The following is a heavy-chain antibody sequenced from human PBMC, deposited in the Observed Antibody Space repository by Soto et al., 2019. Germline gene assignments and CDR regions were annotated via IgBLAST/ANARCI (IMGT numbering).Heavy chain of an antibody. D-gene: IGHD3-22*01. CDR2: IWHDGSNE. V-gene: IGHV3-33*01. CDR1: GFTFSTHG. CDR3: ARGYSYYYDSSGYSGGYYLDY. J-gene: IGHJ4*02. Sequence: QVQLVESGGGVVQPGRSLRLSCAASGFTFSTHGMHWVRQAPGKGLEWMAVIWHDGSNEYYADSVKGRFTISRDNSKNTLYLQMNSLRAEDTAVYYCARGYSYYYDSSGYSGGYYLDYWGQGTLVTVSS.